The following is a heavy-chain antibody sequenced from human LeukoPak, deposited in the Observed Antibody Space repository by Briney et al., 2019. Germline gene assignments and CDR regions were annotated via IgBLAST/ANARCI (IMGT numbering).Heavy chain of an antibody. J-gene: IGHJ4*02. V-gene: IGHV1-69*04. Sequence: SVKVSCKASGGTFSSYAISWVRQAPGQGLEWMGRIIPIFGIANYAQKFQGRVAITADKSTSTAYMELSSLRSEDTAVYYCAREGYYDSSGYYPPAYYFDYWGQGTLVTVSS. D-gene: IGHD3-22*01. CDR2: IIPIFGIA. CDR1: GGTFSSYA. CDR3: AREGYYDSSGYYPPAYYFDY.